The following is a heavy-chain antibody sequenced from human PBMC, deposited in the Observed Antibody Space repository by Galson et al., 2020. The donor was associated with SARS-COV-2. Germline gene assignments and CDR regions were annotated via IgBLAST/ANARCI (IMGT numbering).Heavy chain of an antibody. CDR3: VGGREGFDY. J-gene: IGHJ4*01. CDR2: ISDPGHIV. Sequence: GGSLRLSCAASGFIFSTYSMNWVRHAPAKGLEWVSYISDPGHIVYADSVQGRFTISRDNAKTSLYLQMTSLRAEDTAVYYCVGGREGFDYWGHGTLVTVSS. V-gene: IGHV3-48*01. CDR1: GFIFSTYS.